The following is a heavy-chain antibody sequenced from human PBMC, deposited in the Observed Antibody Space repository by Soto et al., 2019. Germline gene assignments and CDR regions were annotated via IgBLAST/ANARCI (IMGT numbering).Heavy chain of an antibody. Sequence: AGGSLRLSCAASGFTFSSYAMHWVRQAPGKGLEWVAVISYDGSNKYYADSVKGRFTISRDNSKNTLYLQMNSLRAEDTAVYYCARCKSSGGSCYSGWFDPWGQGTLVTVSS. CDR2: ISYDGSNK. J-gene: IGHJ5*02. V-gene: IGHV3-30-3*01. CDR3: ARCKSSGGSCYSGWFDP. D-gene: IGHD2-15*01. CDR1: GFTFSSYA.